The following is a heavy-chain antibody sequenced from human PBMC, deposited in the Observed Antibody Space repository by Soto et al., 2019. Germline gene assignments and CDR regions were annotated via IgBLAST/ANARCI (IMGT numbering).Heavy chain of an antibody. J-gene: IGHJ4*02. CDR1: GFTFSNAW. CDR3: TTLFGGSLYY. D-gene: IGHD1-26*01. CDR2: INSITDGGTT. Sequence: GGSLRLSCAASGFTFSNAWMNWVRQAPGKGLEWVARINSITDGGTTDFAAPVKGRFTISRDDSKNTLYLQMNSLKTEDTAVYYCTTLFGGSLYYWGQGTLVTVSS. V-gene: IGHV3-15*07.